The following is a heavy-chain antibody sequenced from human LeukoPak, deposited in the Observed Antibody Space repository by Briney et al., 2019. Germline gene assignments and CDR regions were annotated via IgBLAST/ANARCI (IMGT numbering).Heavy chain of an antibody. D-gene: IGHD6-13*01. CDR3: ARDTGYSSSWYASDM. V-gene: IGHV4-59*01. CDR2: MSYSGST. CDR1: GGSISGFY. J-gene: IGHJ3*02. Sequence: SETLSLTCTVSGGSISGFYWSWIRQPPGKGLEWIAYMSYSGSTNYNPSLKSRVTILLDTSKKQFSLRMTSVTAADTAVYYCARDTGYSSSWYASDMWGQGTLVTVSS.